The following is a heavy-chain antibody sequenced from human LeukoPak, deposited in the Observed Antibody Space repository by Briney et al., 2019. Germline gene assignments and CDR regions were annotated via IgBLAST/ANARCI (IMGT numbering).Heavy chain of an antibody. CDR3: ARRLSHVDKSGAFDI. CDR1: GGSISSYY. J-gene: IGHJ3*02. Sequence: SETLSLTCTVSGGSISSYYWSWIRQPPGKGLEWIGYIYYSGSTNYNPSLKSRVTISVDTSKNQFSLKLSSVTAADTAVYYCARRLSHVDKSGAFDIWGQGTMVTVSS. V-gene: IGHV4-59*08. CDR2: IYYSGST. D-gene: IGHD5-12*01.